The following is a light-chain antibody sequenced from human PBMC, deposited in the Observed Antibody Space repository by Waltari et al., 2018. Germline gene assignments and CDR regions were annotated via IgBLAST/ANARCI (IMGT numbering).Light chain of an antibody. Sequence: QSVLTQPPSVSAAPGQQVTISCSGSTSNIGNNFVSWYQQHPGAAPRLLIYDNNKRLSGIPDRFSASKSDTSATLGITGLQTGDEADYYCGAWDSRLSAVVFGGGTKLTVL. J-gene: IGLJ2*01. CDR3: GAWDSRLSAVV. CDR1: TSNIGNNF. V-gene: IGLV1-51*02. CDR2: DNN.